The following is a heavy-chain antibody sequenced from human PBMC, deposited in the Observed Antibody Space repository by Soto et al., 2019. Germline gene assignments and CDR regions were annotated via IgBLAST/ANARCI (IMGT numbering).Heavy chain of an antibody. Sequence: QVQLLQSGAEVKKPGSSVRVSCTASGGTFNTFAIGWVRQAPGQGLEGMGGIIPMFGSTHYAQKFQGRVTITADESTRTFYMDLNSLTSEDTAVYYCARFSPPRGYYAFWGQGTLVTVSS. J-gene: IGHJ4*02. CDR3: ARFSPPRGYYAF. D-gene: IGHD3-22*01. CDR1: GGTFNTFA. CDR2: IIPMFGST. V-gene: IGHV1-69*01.